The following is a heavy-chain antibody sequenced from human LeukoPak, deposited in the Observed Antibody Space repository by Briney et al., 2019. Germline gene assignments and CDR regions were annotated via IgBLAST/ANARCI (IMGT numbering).Heavy chain of an antibody. V-gene: IGHV3-9*03. CDR1: GFTFDDYA. CDR2: ISWNSGSI. J-gene: IGHJ3*02. D-gene: IGHD2-2*01. CDR3: AKLPAAAGSRGGARRDDI. Sequence: GGSLRLSCAASGFTFDDYAMHWVRQAPGKGLEGVSGISWNSGSIGYADSVKGRFTISRDNAKNSLYLQMNSLRAEDMALYYCAKLPAAAGSRGGARRDDIWGQGTMVTVSS.